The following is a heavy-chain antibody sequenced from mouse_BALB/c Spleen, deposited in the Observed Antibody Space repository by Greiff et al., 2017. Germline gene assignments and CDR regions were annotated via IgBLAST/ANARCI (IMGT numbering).Heavy chain of an antibody. V-gene: IGHV3-6*02. CDR3: ARGGNYEAMDY. D-gene: IGHD2-1*01. CDR2: ISYDGSN. Sequence: EVQLQQSGPGLVKPSQSLSLTCSVTGYSITSGYYWNWIRQFPGNKLEWMGYISYDGSNNYNPSLKNRISITRDTSKNQFFLKLNSVTTEDTATYYCARGGNYEAMDYWGQGTSVTVSS. J-gene: IGHJ4*01. CDR1: GYSITSGYY.